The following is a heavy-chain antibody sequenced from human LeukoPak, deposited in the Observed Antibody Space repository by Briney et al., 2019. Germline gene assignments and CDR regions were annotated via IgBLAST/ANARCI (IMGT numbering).Heavy chain of an antibody. Sequence: ASVTVSCMASGGTFSSYAISWVRQAPGQGLEWMGGIIPIFGTANYAQKFQGRVTITADESTSTAYMELSSLRSEDTAVYYCARKSVAGPFDYWGQGALVTVSS. J-gene: IGHJ4*02. V-gene: IGHV1-69*13. D-gene: IGHD6-19*01. CDR1: GGTFSSYA. CDR3: ARKSVAGPFDY. CDR2: IIPIFGTA.